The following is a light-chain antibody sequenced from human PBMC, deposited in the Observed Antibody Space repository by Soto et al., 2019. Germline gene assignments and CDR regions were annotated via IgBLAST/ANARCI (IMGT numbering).Light chain of an antibody. V-gene: IGKV3-20*01. CDR1: QSVSSSY. CDR2: GAS. J-gene: IGKJ1*01. CDR3: QQYGSSQWT. Sequence: EIVWTQSPATLSLSPGERATLSCRASQSVSSSYLAWYQQKPGQAPRLLIYGASSRATGIPDRFSGGGSGTDFTLTISRLEPEDFAVYFCQQYGSSQWTFGQGTKVDI.